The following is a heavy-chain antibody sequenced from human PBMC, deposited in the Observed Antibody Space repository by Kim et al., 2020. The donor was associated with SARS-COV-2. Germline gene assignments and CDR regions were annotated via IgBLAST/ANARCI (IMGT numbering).Heavy chain of an antibody. J-gene: IGHJ6*01. D-gene: IGHD3-9*01. V-gene: IGHV3-33*06. Sequence: GGSLRLSCAASGFTFSSYGMHWVRQAPGKGLEWVAVIWYDGSNKYYADSVKGRFTISRDNSKNTLYLQMNSLRAEDTAVYYCAKDLDDILTGYYTAESYYYYGMDVWGQGTTVTVSS. CDR2: IWYDGSNK. CDR1: GFTFSSYG. CDR3: AKDLDDILTGYYTAESYYYYGMDV.